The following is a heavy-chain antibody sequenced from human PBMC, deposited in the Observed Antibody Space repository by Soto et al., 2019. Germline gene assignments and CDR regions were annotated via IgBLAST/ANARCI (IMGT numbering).Heavy chain of an antibody. CDR2: INPNSGGT. D-gene: IGHD1-26*01. J-gene: IGHJ6*02. CDR1: GYTSTGYY. CDR3: ARDSRNAWSHQYYYYGMDV. V-gene: IGHV1-2*04. Sequence: ASVKVSCKASGYTSTGYYMHWVRQAPGQGLEWMGWINPNSGGTNYAQKFQGWVTMTRDTSISTAYMELSRLRSDDTAVYYCARDSRNAWSHQYYYYGMDVWGQGTTLTVSS.